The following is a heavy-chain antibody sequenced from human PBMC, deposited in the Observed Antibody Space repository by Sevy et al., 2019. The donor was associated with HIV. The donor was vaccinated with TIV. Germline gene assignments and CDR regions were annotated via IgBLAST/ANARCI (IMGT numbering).Heavy chain of an antibody. D-gene: IGHD3-16*01. J-gene: IGHJ4*02. CDR3: TRDFGGYSDPGWYFDY. CDR1: GFTFGDYA. Sequence: GGSLRLSCTASGFTFGDYAMSWFRQAPGKGLEWVGFIRSKAYGGTTEYATSVKGRFTISRDDSKSIAYLQMNSLKSEDTAVYNCTRDFGGYSDPGWYFDYWGQGTLVTVSS. CDR2: IRSKAYGGTT. V-gene: IGHV3-49*03.